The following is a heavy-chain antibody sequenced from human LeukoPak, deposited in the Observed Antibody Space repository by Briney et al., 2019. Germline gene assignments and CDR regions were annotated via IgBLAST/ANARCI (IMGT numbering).Heavy chain of an antibody. CDR3: ATLGYCSGGSCYLGDY. V-gene: IGHV3-21*01. D-gene: IGHD2-15*01. J-gene: IGHJ4*02. CDR1: GFTFSSYR. Sequence: GGSLRLSCAASGFTFSSYRMNWVRQAPGKGLEWVSSISSSSSYIYYADSVKGRFTISRDNAKNSLYLQMNSLRAEHTAVYYCATLGYCSGGSCYLGDYWGQGTLVTVSS. CDR2: ISSSSSYI.